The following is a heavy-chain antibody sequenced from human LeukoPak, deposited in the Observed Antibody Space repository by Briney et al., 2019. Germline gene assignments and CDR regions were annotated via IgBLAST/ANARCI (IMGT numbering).Heavy chain of an antibody. Sequence: SGGSLRLSCAASGFAFSSYEMNWVRQAPGKGLEWVSAISGSGGSTYYADSVKGRFTISRDNSKNTLYLQMNSLRAEDTAVYYCAKDKGNGSGSYHLDYWGQGTLVTVSS. CDR2: ISGSGGST. V-gene: IGHV3-23*01. CDR3: AKDKGNGSGSYHLDY. D-gene: IGHD3-10*01. CDR1: GFAFSSYE. J-gene: IGHJ4*02.